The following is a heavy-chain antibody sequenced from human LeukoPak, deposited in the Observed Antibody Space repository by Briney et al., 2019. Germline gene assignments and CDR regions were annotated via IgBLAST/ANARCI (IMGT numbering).Heavy chain of an antibody. CDR2: INPNSGGT. V-gene: IGHV1-2*02. J-gene: IGHJ3*02. CDR1: GYTFTGYY. CDR3: ARGRLHLKWLEVPNAFDI. D-gene: IGHD3-22*01. Sequence: RASVKVSCKASGYTFTGYYMHWVRQAPGQGLEWMGWINPNSGGTNYAQKFQGRVTMTRDTSISTAYMELSRLRSDDTAVYYCARGRLHLKWLEVPNAFDIWGQGTMVTVSS.